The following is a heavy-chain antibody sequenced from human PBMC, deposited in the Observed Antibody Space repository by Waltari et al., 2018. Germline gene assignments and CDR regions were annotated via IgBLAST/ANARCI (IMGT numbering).Heavy chain of an antibody. D-gene: IGHD5-18*01. J-gene: IGHJ6*03. CDR2: IYYSGST. CDR3: ARGLGGAMDYYYYYYMDV. CDR1: GGSISSHY. Sequence: QVQLQESGPGLVKPSETLSLTCTVSGGSISSHYWSWIRPPPGKGLEWIGYIYYSGSTNYNPSLKSRVTISVDTSKNQFSLKLSSVTAADTAVYYCARGLGGAMDYYYYYYMDVWGKGTTVTVSS. V-gene: IGHV4-59*11.